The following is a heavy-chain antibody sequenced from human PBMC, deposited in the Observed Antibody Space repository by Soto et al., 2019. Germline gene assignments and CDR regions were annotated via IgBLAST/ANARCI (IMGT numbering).Heavy chain of an antibody. CDR2: IYPGDSDT. CDR1: GYSFTSYW. V-gene: IGHV5-51*01. J-gene: IGHJ3*02. CDR3: ARRVYSYLQLTGHAFDI. D-gene: IGHD5-18*01. Sequence: GESLKISCKGSGYSFTSYWIGWVRQMPGKGLEWMGIIYPGDSDTRYSPSFQGQVTISADKSISTAYLQWSSLKASDTAMYYCARRVYSYLQLTGHAFDIWGQGTMVTVS.